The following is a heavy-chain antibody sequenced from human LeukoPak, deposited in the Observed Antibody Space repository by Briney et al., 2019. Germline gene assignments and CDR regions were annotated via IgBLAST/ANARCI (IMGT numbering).Heavy chain of an antibody. J-gene: IGHJ4*02. V-gene: IGHV3-30*02. CDR2: IRYDGSNK. Sequence: GGSLRLSCAASGFTFTSYGMHWVRQAPGKGLEWVAFIRYDGSNKYYADSVKGRFTISRDNSKNTLYLQMNSLRAEDTAVYYCAKAPPITMVRGVMGYWGQGTLVTVSS. CDR3: AKAPPITMVRGVMGY. D-gene: IGHD3-10*01. CDR1: GFTFTSYG.